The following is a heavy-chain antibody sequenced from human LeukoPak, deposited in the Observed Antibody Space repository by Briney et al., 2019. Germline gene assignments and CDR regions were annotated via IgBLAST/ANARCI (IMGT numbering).Heavy chain of an antibody. V-gene: IGHV3-43*01. D-gene: IGHD5-12*01. CDR3: AKGGSGYDLNY. J-gene: IGHJ4*02. CDR2: IAWDGRNT. Sequence: GGSLRLSCAASGFNFDDSTMHWVRQSPGRGLEWVSLIAWDGRNTHYRDSVRGRFTISRGNDKDSLYLQMNSLRAEDTALYYCAKGGSGYDLNYWGQGTLVTVSS. CDR1: GFNFDDST.